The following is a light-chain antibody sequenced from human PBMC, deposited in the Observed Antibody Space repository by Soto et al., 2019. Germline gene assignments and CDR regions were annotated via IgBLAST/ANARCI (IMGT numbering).Light chain of an antibody. CDR3: QQSYNTPT. Sequence: DIQMTQSPSSLSASVGDRVTITFRASQSISSYLNWYQQKPGKAPKLLIYAASSLQSGVPSRFSGSGSGTDFTLTISSLQPEDFATYFCQQSYNTPTFGGGTKVDIK. V-gene: IGKV1-39*01. CDR1: QSISSY. CDR2: AAS. J-gene: IGKJ4*01.